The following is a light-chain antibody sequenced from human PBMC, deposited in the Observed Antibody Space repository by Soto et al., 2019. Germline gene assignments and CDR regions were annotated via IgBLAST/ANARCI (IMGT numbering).Light chain of an antibody. CDR1: QSVSSN. V-gene: IGKV3-15*01. CDR2: GAS. J-gene: IGKJ4*01. CDR3: QHYNNWPQLT. Sequence: EIVMTQSPATLSVSLGERATLSCRASQSVSSNLAWYQQKPGQAPRLLIYGASARTTGIPARFSGSGSGTEFTPTVSSLQSEDFAVYYCQHYNNWPQLTFGGGTKVEIK.